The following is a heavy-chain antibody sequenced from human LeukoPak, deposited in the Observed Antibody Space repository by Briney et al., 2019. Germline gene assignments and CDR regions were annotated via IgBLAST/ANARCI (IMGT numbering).Heavy chain of an antibody. CDR3: ARDARRTDY. J-gene: IGHJ4*02. Sequence: GGSLRLSCAASGFTFSSYTMNWVRQAPGKGLEWVSSITSSSSFIYYADSLKGRFTISRDNAKNSLYLQMNSLRAEDTAVYYCARDARRTDYWGQGTLVTVSS. CDR2: ITSSSSFI. CDR1: GFTFSSYT. V-gene: IGHV3-21*01.